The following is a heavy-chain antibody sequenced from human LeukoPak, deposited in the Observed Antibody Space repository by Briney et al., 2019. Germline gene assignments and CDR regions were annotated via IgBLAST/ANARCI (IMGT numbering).Heavy chain of an antibody. CDR1: GYTFTSYG. D-gene: IGHD3-3*01. Sequence: ASVKVSCKASGYTFTSYGISWVRQAPGQVLEWMGWISAYNGNTNYAQKLQGRVTMTTDTSTSTAYMELRSLRSDDTAVYYCARGKRVTIFGVVPYYYYGMDVWGQGTTVTVSS. V-gene: IGHV1-18*01. J-gene: IGHJ6*02. CDR3: ARGKRVTIFGVVPYYYYGMDV. CDR2: ISAYNGNT.